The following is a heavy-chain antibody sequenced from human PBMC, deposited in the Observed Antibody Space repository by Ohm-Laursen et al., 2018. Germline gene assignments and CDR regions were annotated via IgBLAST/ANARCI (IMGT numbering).Heavy chain of an antibody. J-gene: IGHJ3*02. CDR3: ARAPRITIFGVVMHDAFDI. CDR2: IYYSEST. D-gene: IGHD3-3*01. V-gene: IGHV4-31*01. CDR1: GGSISSGGYY. Sequence: SDTLSLTCTVSGGSISSGGYYWSWIRQHPGKGLEWIGYIYYSESTYYNPSLKSLVTISVDTSKNQFSLKLSSVTAADTAVYYCARAPRITIFGVVMHDAFDIWGQGTMVTVSS.